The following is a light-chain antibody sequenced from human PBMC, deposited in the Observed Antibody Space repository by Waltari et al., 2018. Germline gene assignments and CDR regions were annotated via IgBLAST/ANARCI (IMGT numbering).Light chain of an antibody. CDR3: GTWDSSLSAGV. Sequence: QSVLTQPPSVSAAPGQKVTISCSGSSSTIGNNDVSWYQQLPGATPKLLIYERHKRPSGIPDRFSGSRSGTSATLGITGLQAGDEADYYCGTWDSSLSAGVFGGGTKLTVL. CDR2: ERH. J-gene: IGLJ3*02. V-gene: IGLV1-51*01. CDR1: SSTIGNND.